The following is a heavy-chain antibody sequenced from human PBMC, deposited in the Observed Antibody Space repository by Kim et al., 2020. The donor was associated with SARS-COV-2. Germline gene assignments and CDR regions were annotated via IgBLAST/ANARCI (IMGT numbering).Heavy chain of an antibody. Sequence: ASVKVSCKASGYTFTSYGISWVRQAPGQGLEWMGWISAYNGNTNYAQKLQGRVTMTTDTSTSTAYMELRSLRSDDTAVYYCARAGQPGRLGELSHLDYWGQGTLVTVSS. CDR2: ISAYNGNT. D-gene: IGHD3-16*02. J-gene: IGHJ4*02. CDR1: GYTFTSYG. V-gene: IGHV1-18*01. CDR3: ARAGQPGRLGELSHLDY.